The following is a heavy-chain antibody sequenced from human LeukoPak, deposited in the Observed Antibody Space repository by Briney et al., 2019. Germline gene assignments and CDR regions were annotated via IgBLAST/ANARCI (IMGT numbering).Heavy chain of an antibody. CDR2: INTNTGNP. CDR1: GYTFTSHA. Sequence: ASVKVSCKASGYTFTSHAMNWVRQDPGQGLEWMGWINTNTGNPTYAQGLTGRFVFSLDTSVSTAYLQISSLKAEDTAVYYCAREGALGAPDAFDIWGQGTMVTVSS. D-gene: IGHD1-26*01. J-gene: IGHJ3*02. CDR3: AREGALGAPDAFDI. V-gene: IGHV7-4-1*02.